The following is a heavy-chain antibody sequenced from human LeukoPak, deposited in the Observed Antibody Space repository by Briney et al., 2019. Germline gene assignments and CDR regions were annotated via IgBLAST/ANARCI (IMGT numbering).Heavy chain of an antibody. CDR2: INPNSGGT. D-gene: IGHD1-26*01. J-gene: IGHJ4*02. CDR3: ARDLKMPVGEDYFDY. V-gene: IGHV1-2*02. CDR1: GYIFTGYY. Sequence: ASVKVSCKASGYIFTGYYMHWVRQPPGQGLEWVGLINPNSGGTNNAQKFQGRVTMTSDTSISTAYMELSRLRSDDTAVYYCARDLKMPVGEDYFDYWGQGTLVTVSS.